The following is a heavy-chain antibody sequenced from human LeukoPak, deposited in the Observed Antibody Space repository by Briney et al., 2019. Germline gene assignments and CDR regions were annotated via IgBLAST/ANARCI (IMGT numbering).Heavy chain of an antibody. CDR1: GYSFTTYW. CDR3: ARVGYCSSTSCYAYDY. J-gene: IGHJ4*02. Sequence: GESLKISCKASGYSFTTYWIGWLRQMPGKGLEWMGIIYPGDSDTRYSPSFQGQVTISADKSISTAYLQWSSLKASDTAMYYCARVGYCSSTSCYAYDYWGQGTLVTVSS. V-gene: IGHV5-51*01. D-gene: IGHD2-2*03. CDR2: IYPGDSDT.